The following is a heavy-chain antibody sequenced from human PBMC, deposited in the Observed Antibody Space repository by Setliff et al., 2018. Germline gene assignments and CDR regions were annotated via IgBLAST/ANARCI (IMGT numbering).Heavy chain of an antibody. J-gene: IGHJ5*02. D-gene: IGHD6-13*01. Sequence: ASVKVSCKASGYTFTSYGISWVRQAPGQGLEWMGWISAYNGNTNYAQKLQGRVTMTTDTSTSTAYMELRSLRSDDPAVYYCARGYSSSWHSRMGFDPWGQGTLVTVSS. CDR2: ISAYNGNT. V-gene: IGHV1-18*01. CDR3: ARGYSSSWHSRMGFDP. CDR1: GYTFTSYG.